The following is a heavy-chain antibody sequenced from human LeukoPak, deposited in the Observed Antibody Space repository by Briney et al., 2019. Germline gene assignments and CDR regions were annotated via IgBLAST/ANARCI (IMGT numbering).Heavy chain of an antibody. CDR2: ISGSGGST. CDR3: AKSFLGFSYGKIDS. CDR1: GFTFSSYA. J-gene: IGHJ4*02. V-gene: IGHV3-23*01. D-gene: IGHD5-18*01. Sequence: GGSLRLSCAASGFTFSSYAMSWVRQAPGKGLEWVSAISGSGGSTYYADSVKGRFTISRDNSKNTLYLQMNSLRAEETAVYYCAKSFLGFSYGKIDSWGQGTLVTVSS.